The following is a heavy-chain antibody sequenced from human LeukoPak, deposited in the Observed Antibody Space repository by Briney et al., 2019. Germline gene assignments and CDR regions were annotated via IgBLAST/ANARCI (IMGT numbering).Heavy chain of an antibody. CDR3: AKPSLYYYDTSGYYRYWYFDL. CDR1: GFTFSSYE. V-gene: IGHV3-21*01. CDR2: ISSSSSYI. Sequence: GGSLRLSCVASGFTFSSYEMNWVRQAPGKGLEWVSSISSSSSYIYYADSVKGRFTISRDNAKNSLYLQMNSLRAEDTAVYYCAKPSLYYYDTSGYYRYWYFDLWGRGTLVTVSS. J-gene: IGHJ2*01. D-gene: IGHD3-22*01.